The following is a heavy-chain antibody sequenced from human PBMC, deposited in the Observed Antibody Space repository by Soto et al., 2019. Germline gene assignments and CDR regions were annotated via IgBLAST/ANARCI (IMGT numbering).Heavy chain of an antibody. CDR1: GDSINSRY. J-gene: IGHJ4*02. CDR2: VSISGGS. Sequence: SETLSLTCSVSGDSINSRYWKWIRQPAGKGLEWIGRVSISGGSKYNPSLKSRVIMSIDTSENRFSLNLSSVTAADTAVYYCARGLQYYYFDSWGQGAMVTVSS. D-gene: IGHD3-9*01. V-gene: IGHV4-4*07. CDR3: ARGLQYYYFDS.